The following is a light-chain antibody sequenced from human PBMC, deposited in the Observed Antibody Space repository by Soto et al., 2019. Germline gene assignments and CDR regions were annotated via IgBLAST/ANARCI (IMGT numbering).Light chain of an antibody. CDR1: QSINSE. CDR3: QQGQNWPLT. CDR2: GAS. V-gene: IGKV3-15*01. J-gene: IGKJ2*01. Sequence: EIVMTQSPATLSLSPGERAALSCRASQSINSELAWYQQKPGQPPRLLIYGASTRSTGVPARFTGSESGSEFALNISGLQSEDFAVYYCQQGQNWPLTFGQGTRLEI.